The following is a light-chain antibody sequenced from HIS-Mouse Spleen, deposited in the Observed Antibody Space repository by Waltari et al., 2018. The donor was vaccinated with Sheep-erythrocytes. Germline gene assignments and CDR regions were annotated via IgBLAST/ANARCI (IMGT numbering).Light chain of an antibody. CDR3: QQRSNWLT. V-gene: IGKV3-11*01. J-gene: IGKJ4*01. Sequence: EIVLTQSPATLSLSPGERATLSCRASQRVSSYLAWYQRKPGQAPRLLIYDASHRATGNPARFSGSGSGTDFTLAISSLEPEDFAVYYCQQRSNWLTFGGGTKVEIK. CDR2: DAS. CDR1: QRVSSY.